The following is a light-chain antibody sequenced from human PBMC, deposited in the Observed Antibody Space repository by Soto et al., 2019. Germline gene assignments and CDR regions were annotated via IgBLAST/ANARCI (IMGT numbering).Light chain of an antibody. CDR2: RAS. CDR3: QQYSSSWT. V-gene: IGKV3-20*01. J-gene: IGKJ1*01. CDR1: QSVSSSY. Sequence: EIVLTQSPGTLSLPPGERATLSCRASQSVSSSYLAWYQQKPGQAPKVLIYRASSRATGIPDRFIGSGSGTDFTLTISRLEPEDFAVYYCQQYSSSWTFGQGTKVDIK.